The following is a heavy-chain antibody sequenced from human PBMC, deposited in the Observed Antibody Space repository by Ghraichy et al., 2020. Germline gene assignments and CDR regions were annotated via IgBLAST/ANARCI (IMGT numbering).Heavy chain of an antibody. V-gene: IGHV6-1*01. D-gene: IGHD2-15*01. CDR3: ARIYCSGGSCYEYYFDY. CDR1: GDSVSSNSAA. J-gene: IGHJ4*02. Sequence: SQTLSLTCAISGDSVSSNSAAWNWIRQSPSRGLEWLGRTYYRSKWYNDYAVSVKSRITINPDTSKNQFSLQLNSVTPEDTAVYYCARIYCSGGSCYEYYFDYWGQGTLVTVSA. CDR2: TYYRSKWYN.